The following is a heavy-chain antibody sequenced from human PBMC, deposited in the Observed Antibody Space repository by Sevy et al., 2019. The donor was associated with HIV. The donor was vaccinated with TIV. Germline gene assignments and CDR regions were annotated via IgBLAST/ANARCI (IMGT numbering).Heavy chain of an antibody. Sequence: GGSLRLSCAASGFTFSSYDMHWVRQATGKGLEWVSPIGTAGDTYYPGSVKGRFTISRENAKNSLYLQMNSLRAGDTAVYYCARGGYSSSSDYFDYWGQGTLVTVSS. V-gene: IGHV3-13*01. CDR2: IGTAGDT. CDR3: ARGGYSSSSDYFDY. CDR1: GFTFSSYD. D-gene: IGHD6-6*01. J-gene: IGHJ4*02.